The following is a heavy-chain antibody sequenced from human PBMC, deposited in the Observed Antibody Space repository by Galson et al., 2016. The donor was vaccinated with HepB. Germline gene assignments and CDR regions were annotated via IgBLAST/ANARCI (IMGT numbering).Heavy chain of an antibody. CDR1: GFTGFTFSSYW. V-gene: IGHV3-74*01. Sequence: SLRLSRAASGFTGFTFSSYWMHWVRQAPGKGLVWVSRISLDGSVTIYGDSVKGRFSTSRDNAKNTLFLQMNSLRAEDTAVYYCGASRDGYIDYWGQGALVTISS. J-gene: IGHJ4*01. CDR3: GASRDGYIDY. CDR2: ISLDGSVT. D-gene: IGHD5-24*01.